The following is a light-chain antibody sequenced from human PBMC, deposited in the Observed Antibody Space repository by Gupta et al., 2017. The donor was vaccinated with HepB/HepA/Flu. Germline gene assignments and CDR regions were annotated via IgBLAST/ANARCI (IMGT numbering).Light chain of an antibody. CDR1: SSNIGNNY. CDR2: DNN. CDR3: GTWDTSMSAVV. J-gene: IGLJ2*01. Sequence: QSVLTQPPSVSAAAGPKVTISCSGSSSNIGNNYVSWYQHLPGTAPKLLIYDNNRRPSGIPDRFSGSKSGTSATLGITGLQTGDEADYYCGTWDTSMSAVVFGGGTELTVL. V-gene: IGLV1-51*01.